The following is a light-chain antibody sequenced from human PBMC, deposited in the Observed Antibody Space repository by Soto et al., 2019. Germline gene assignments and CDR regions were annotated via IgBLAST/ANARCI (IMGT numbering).Light chain of an antibody. V-gene: IGLV2-8*01. CDR2: EVS. CDR1: SGDVGGYNY. J-gene: IGLJ1*01. CDR3: SSYAGSNNFV. Sequence: QSVLTQPPSASGSPGQSVTISFTGTSGDVGGYNYVSWYQQHPGKAPKLMIYEVSERPSGVPDRFSGSKSSNTASLTVSGLQAEDEADYYCSSYAGSNNFVFGTGTKVTVL.